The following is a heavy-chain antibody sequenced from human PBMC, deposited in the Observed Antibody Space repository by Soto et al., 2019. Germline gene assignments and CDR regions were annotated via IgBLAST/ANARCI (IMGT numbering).Heavy chain of an antibody. CDR3: ARHRGDYGDRQYYYYYYMDV. CDR1: GGSISSSSYY. Sequence: QLQLQESGPGLVKPSETLSLTCTVSGGSISSSSYYWGWIRQPPGKGLEWIGSIYYSESTYYNPSLKSRVTISVDTSKNQFSLKLSSVTAADTAVYYCARHRGDYGDRQYYYYYYMDVWGKGTTVTVSS. CDR2: IYYSEST. D-gene: IGHD4-17*01. V-gene: IGHV4-39*01. J-gene: IGHJ6*03.